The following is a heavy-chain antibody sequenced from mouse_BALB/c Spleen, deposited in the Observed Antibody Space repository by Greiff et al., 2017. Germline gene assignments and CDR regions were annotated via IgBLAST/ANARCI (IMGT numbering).Heavy chain of an antibody. J-gene: IGHJ4*01. D-gene: IGHD3-2*01. V-gene: IGHV5-12-2*01. CDR2: ISNGGGST. Sequence: EVKLMESGGGLVQPGGSLKLSCAASGFTFSSYTMSWVRQTPEKRLEWVAYISNGGGSTYYPDTVKGRFTISRDNAKNTLYLQMSSLKSEDTAMYYCARHDRGYAMDYWGQGTSVTVSS. CDR1: GFTFSSYT. CDR3: ARHDRGYAMDY.